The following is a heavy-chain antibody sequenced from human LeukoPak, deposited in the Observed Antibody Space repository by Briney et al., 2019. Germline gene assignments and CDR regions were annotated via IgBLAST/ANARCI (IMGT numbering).Heavy chain of an antibody. Sequence: SQTLSLTCTVSGGSISSGGYYWSWIRQPPGKGLEWIGYIYYSGRTSYNPSLKSRVTISVDTSKNQFSLNLTSVTAADTAVYYCARSGSTAFDYWGQGTLVTVSS. CDR1: GGSISSGGYY. J-gene: IGHJ4*02. CDR3: ARSGSTAFDY. V-gene: IGHV4-61*08. D-gene: IGHD1-26*01. CDR2: IYYSGRT.